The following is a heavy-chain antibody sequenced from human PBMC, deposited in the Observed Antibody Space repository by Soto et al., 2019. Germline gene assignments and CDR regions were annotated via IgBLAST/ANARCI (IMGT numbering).Heavy chain of an antibody. V-gene: IGHV3-74*01. J-gene: IGHJ4*02. Sequence: GGSLRLSCEASGYFFRSYWMHWVRQAPGKGLVWVSRITNDGTTPNADSVNGRFAISRDDSKNTLYLQMNSLRAEDTAVYYCAKVPVVNGYVYFDYWGQGTLVTVSS. CDR2: ITNDGTTP. CDR1: GYFFRSYW. D-gene: IGHD5-12*01. CDR3: AKVPVVNGYVYFDY.